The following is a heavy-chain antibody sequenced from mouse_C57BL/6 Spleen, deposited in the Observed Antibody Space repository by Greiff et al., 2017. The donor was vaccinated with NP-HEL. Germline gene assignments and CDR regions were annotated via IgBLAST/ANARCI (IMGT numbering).Heavy chain of an antibody. CDR3: ARDGKYWYFDV. Sequence: VQLQQSGPELVKPGASVKISCKASGYTFTDYYMNWVKQSHGKSLEWIGDINPNNGGTSYNQKFKGKATLTVDKSSSTAYMELRSLTSEDSAVYYCARDGKYWYFDVWGTGTTVTVSS. V-gene: IGHV1-26*01. CDR2: INPNNGGT. D-gene: IGHD2-1*01. CDR1: GYTFTDYY. J-gene: IGHJ1*03.